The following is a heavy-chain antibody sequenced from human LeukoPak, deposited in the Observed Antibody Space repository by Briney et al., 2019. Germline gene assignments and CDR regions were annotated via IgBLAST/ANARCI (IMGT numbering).Heavy chain of an antibody. CDR1: GFTFSTDA. J-gene: IGHJ4*02. Sequence: GGSLRLSCRTSGFTFSTDAMSWVRQAPGKGLEWVSTISGRGDSTCYADSVRGRFTISRDNSKNTLYLQISGLRVEDAAVYYCASNERRGYTYGYFDYWGQGTLVTVSS. CDR3: ASNERRGYTYGYFDY. D-gene: IGHD5-18*01. V-gene: IGHV3-23*01. CDR2: ISGRGDST.